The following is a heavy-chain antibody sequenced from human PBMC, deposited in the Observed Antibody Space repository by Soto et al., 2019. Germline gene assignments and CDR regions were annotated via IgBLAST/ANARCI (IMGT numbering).Heavy chain of an antibody. V-gene: IGHV3-30*04. Sequence: QVQLVESGGGVVQPGKSLGLSCLASGSTSSGIFLTWFRQAPGKGQEWVALISYDGSNKHYADSVKGRFTFSRDNSKNTLYLQMNSLRGDDTAVYSCARGDPYYGMDVWGQGTTVTVSS. CDR2: ISYDGSNK. CDR1: GSTSSGIF. J-gene: IGHJ6*02. CDR3: ARGDPYYGMDV.